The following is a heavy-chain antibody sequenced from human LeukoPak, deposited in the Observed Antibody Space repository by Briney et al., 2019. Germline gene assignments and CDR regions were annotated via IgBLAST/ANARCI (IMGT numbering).Heavy chain of an antibody. V-gene: IGHV1-18*01. Sequence: ASVKVSCKASGYTFTGYGISWVRQAPGQGLEWMGWISAYNGNTNYAQKLQGRVTMTTDTSTSTAYMELRSLRSDDTAVYYCARAYCGGDCYSVDWFDPWGQGTLVTVSS. J-gene: IGHJ5*02. D-gene: IGHD2-21*01. CDR3: ARAYCGGDCYSVDWFDP. CDR1: GYTFTGYG. CDR2: ISAYNGNT.